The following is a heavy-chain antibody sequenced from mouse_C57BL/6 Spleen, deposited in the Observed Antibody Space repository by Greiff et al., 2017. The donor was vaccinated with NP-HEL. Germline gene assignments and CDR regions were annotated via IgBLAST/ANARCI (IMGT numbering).Heavy chain of an antibody. J-gene: IGHJ2*01. CDR3: ARRRTGVYFDY. D-gene: IGHD4-1*01. CDR1: GFTFSSYG. Sequence: EVKLMESGGDLVKPGGSLKLSCAASGFTFSSYGMSWVRQTPDKRLEWVATISSGGSYTYYPDSVKGRFTISRDNAKNTLYLQMSSLKSEDTAMYYCARRRTGVYFDYWGQGTTLTVSS. V-gene: IGHV5-6*02. CDR2: ISSGGSYT.